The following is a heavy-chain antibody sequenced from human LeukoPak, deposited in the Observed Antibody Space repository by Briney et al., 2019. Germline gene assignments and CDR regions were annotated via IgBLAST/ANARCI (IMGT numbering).Heavy chain of an antibody. Sequence: SETLSLTCTVSGGSISSYYWSWIRQPAGKGLEWIGRIYTSGSTNYNPSLKSRVTMSVDTSKNQFSLKLSSVTAADTAVYYCARDYDTLTTSWAFDIWGQGTMVTVSS. D-gene: IGHD3-9*01. J-gene: IGHJ3*02. V-gene: IGHV4-4*07. CDR2: IYTSGST. CDR3: ARDYDTLTTSWAFDI. CDR1: GGSISSYY.